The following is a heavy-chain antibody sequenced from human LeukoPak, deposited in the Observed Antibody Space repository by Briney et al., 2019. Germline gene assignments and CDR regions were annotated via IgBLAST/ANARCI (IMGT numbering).Heavy chain of an antibody. CDR1: GFTFSSYA. Sequence: QPGGSLRLSCAASGFTFSSYAMSWVRQAPGKGLEWVSTIYLDGRTFYPDSVKGRFTISRDSSKNTLYLQMNSLRVEDTAVYYCARVWPMDVWGQGTTVTVSS. V-gene: IGHV3-66*01. CDR3: ARVWPMDV. J-gene: IGHJ6*02. CDR2: IYLDGRT.